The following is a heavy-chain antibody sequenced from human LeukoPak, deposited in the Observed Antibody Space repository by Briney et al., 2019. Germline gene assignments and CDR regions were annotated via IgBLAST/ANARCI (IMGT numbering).Heavy chain of an antibody. CDR2: ISRTSESI. J-gene: IGHJ5*02. V-gene: IGHV3-21*01. CDR1: GFTFNTYS. Sequence: GGSLRLSCAASGFTFNTYSMSWVRQAPGKGLEWVSIISRTSESILYADSVKGRFTISRDNAKNSLYLQMNGLRAEDTAAYYCARGATDTTRWFDPWGQGTLVTVSS. D-gene: IGHD1-7*01. CDR3: ARGATDTTRWFDP.